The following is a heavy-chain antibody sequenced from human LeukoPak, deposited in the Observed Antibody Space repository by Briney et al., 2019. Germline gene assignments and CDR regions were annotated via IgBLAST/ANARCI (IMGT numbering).Heavy chain of an antibody. CDR2: FDPEDGET. Sequence: ASVKVSCKVSGYTLTELSMHWVRQAPGKGLEWMGGFDPEDGETIYAQKFQGRVTMTEDTSTDTAYMELSSLRSEDTAVYYCATLGHCSSTSCSDFDYWGQGTLVTVSS. V-gene: IGHV1-24*01. CDR1: GYTLTELS. D-gene: IGHD2-2*01. CDR3: ATLGHCSSTSCSDFDY. J-gene: IGHJ4*02.